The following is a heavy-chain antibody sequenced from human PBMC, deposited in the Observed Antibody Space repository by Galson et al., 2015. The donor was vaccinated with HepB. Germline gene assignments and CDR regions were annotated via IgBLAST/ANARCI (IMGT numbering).Heavy chain of an antibody. Sequence: SVKVSCKASGSSFSGYGITWVRQAPGQGLEWMGWISAYNGNRNYAQKFQGRVTMTTDTSTSTAHMELTSLTSDDTAVYYCARVVTAYHYYSDVWDTGTTVTVSS. CDR1: GSSFSGYG. J-gene: IGHJ6*03. CDR2: ISAYNGNR. CDR3: ARVVTAYHYYSDV. V-gene: IGHV1-18*01. D-gene: IGHD2-21*02.